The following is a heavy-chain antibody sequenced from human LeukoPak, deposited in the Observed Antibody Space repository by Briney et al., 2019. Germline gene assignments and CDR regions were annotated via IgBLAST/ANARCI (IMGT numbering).Heavy chain of an antibody. J-gene: IGHJ4*02. CDR1: GFTFSTYS. V-gene: IGHV3-21*01. CDR2: ISSSSSYI. CDR3: ARDRPSGSWKDY. Sequence: GGSLRLSCAASGFTFSTYSMNSVRQAPGKGLEWVSSISSSSSYIYYADSLKGRFTISRDNAKNSLYLQMNSLRAEDTAVYFCARDRPSGSWKDYWGQGTLVTVSS. D-gene: IGHD6-13*01.